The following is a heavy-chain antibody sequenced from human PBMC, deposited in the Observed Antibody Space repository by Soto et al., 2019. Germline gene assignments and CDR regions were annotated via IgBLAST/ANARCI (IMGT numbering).Heavy chain of an antibody. D-gene: IGHD1-1*01. J-gene: IGHJ5*02. CDR1: GFTFRNHG. Sequence: QVQLVESGGGVVQPGRSLRLSCEGSGFTFRNHGMHWIRQSPGKGLEWLAVIWCDGSEKYYADSVKGRFTISRDNSKNTLYLQLNSLKVEDTAIYYCARWSNNKVVDPWGQGTVVTVS. CDR2: IWCDGSEK. CDR3: ARWSNNKVVDP. V-gene: IGHV3-33*01.